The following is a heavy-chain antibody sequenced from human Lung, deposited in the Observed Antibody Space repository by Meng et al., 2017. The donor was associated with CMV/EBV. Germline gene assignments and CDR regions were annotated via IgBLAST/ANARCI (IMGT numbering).Heavy chain of an antibody. V-gene: IGHV4-59*13. CDR1: GGSISSYY. D-gene: IGHD3-16*01. Sequence: SXTLSLXCTVSGGSISSYYWSWIRQSPGKGLDWIGFMNYRGSSNYNPSLKSRVTISVDTSKNQFSLKLTSVTAADTAVYYCARDFATGPRGDYFDYWGQGIXVNGAS. CDR2: MNYRGSS. CDR3: ARDFATGPRGDYFDY. J-gene: IGHJ4*02.